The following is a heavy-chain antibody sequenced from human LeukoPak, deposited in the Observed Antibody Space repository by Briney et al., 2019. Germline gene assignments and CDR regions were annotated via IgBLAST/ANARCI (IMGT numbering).Heavy chain of an antibody. V-gene: IGHV3-30-3*01. CDR2: ISYDGSNK. Sequence: GGSLRLSCAASGFTFSSYAMHWVRQAPGKGLEWVAVISYDGSNKYYADSVKGRFTISRDNSKNTLYLQMNSLRAEDTAVYYCARDRDGMGDYYDSSGYYGDAFDIWGQGTMVTVSS. CDR1: GFTFSSYA. D-gene: IGHD3-22*01. CDR3: ARDRDGMGDYYDSSGYYGDAFDI. J-gene: IGHJ3*02.